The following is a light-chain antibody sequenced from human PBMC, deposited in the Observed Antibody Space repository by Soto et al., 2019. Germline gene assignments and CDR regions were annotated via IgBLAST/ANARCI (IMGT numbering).Light chain of an antibody. CDR1: QGFSYY. Sequence: DIQMTQSPSSLSASVGDRVTITCRASQGFSYYLAWYQQKPGKVPKLLIYAASTLQSGVPSRFSGSGSGSDFTLTISSLQPEDVATYYCQKYNGAPWAFGQGTKVEIK. V-gene: IGKV1-27*01. CDR3: QKYNGAPWA. J-gene: IGKJ1*01. CDR2: AAS.